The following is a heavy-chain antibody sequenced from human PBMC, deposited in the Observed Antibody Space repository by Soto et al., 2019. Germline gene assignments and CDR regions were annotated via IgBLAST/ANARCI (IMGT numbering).Heavy chain of an antibody. J-gene: IGHJ6*02. CDR3: ARKNYGDSEYYYYYGMDV. Sequence: GASVKVSCKASGYTFTSYGISWVRQAPGQGLEWMGWISAYNGNTNYAQKLQGRVTMTTDTSTSTAYMELRSLRSDDTAVYYCARKNYGDSEYYYYYGMDVWGQGTTVTVSS. CDR1: GYTFTSYG. CDR2: ISAYNGNT. D-gene: IGHD4-17*01. V-gene: IGHV1-18*04.